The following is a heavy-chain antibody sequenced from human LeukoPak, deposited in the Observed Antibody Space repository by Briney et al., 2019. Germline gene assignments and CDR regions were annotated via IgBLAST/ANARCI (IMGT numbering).Heavy chain of an antibody. Sequence: GASVKVSCKASGGTFTSYAISWVRQARGQGLEWMGGMVPIFGTGNYAQKFQGRVTITSDKSTSTAYMELSSLRSEDTAVYYCARVSYEDSSGYWGDYYYYMDVWGKGTTVTVSS. J-gene: IGHJ6*03. CDR1: GGTFTSYA. CDR2: MVPIFGTG. V-gene: IGHV1-69*06. CDR3: ARVSYEDSSGYWGDYYYYMDV. D-gene: IGHD3-22*01.